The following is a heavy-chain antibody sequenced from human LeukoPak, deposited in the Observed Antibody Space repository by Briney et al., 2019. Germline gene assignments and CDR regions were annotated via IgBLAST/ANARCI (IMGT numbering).Heavy chain of an antibody. CDR3: ARSGSGSQYYYMDV. CDR1: GYTFTSYG. J-gene: IGHJ6*03. CDR2: IWGYNGDT. D-gene: IGHD3-10*01. Sequence: ASVKVSCKASGYTFTSYGISWVRQAPGQGLEWMGWIWGYNGDTNYAQKLQGRVTMTTDTSTTTAYMELRSLRFDDTAVYYCARSGSGSQYYYMDVWGKGTTVTVSS. V-gene: IGHV1-18*01.